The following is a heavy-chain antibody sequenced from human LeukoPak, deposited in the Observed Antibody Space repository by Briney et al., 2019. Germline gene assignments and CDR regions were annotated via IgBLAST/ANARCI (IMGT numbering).Heavy chain of an antibody. V-gene: IGHV4-59*01. J-gene: IGHJ4*02. D-gene: IGHD4-23*01. CDR2: IDYSGSP. CDR1: GGSISNYY. Sequence: SETLSLTCTVSGGSISNYYWSWIRQPPGKGLEWIAYIDYSGSPVYNPSLKSRVTISMDTSKRQFSLKLSSVTAADAAVYYCAGEDYGGYRFDYWGQGTLVTVSS. CDR3: AGEDYGGYRFDY.